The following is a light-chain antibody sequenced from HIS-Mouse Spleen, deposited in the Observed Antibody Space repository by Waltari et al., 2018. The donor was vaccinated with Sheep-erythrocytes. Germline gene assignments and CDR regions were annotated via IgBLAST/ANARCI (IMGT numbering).Light chain of an antibody. Sequence: QSALTQPASVSGSPGQSITISCTGTSRDVGGDDYCSWYQQPPGKAPKLMIYDVSNRPSGVSNRFSGSKSGNTASLTISGLQAEDEADYYCSSYTSSSTWVFGGGTKLTVL. V-gene: IGLV2-14*03. CDR3: SSYTSSSTWV. CDR2: DVS. J-gene: IGLJ3*02. CDR1: SRDVGGDDY.